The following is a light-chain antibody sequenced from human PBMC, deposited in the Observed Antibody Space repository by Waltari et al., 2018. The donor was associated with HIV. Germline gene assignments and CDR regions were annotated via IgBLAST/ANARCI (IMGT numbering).Light chain of an antibody. CDR1: SSNIGAGYA. V-gene: IGLV1-40*01. Sequence: QPVLTQPPSVSGAPGQRVTISCPGSSSNIGAGYAVHWYQQLPGTAPKLLIYVNSNRPSGVPDRFSGSKSGTSASLAITGLQAEDEADYYCQSYDSSLSGSGVFGGGTKLTVL. CDR3: QSYDSSLSGSGV. CDR2: VNS. J-gene: IGLJ2*01.